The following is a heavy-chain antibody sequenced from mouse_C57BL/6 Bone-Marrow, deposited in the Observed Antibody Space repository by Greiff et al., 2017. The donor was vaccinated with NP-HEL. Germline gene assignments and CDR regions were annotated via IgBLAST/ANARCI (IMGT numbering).Heavy chain of an antibody. D-gene: IGHD2-4*01. CDR3: ASIYYDYDGFDY. Sequence: EVKLQESGPGLVKPSQSLSLTCSVTGYSITSGYYWNWIRQFPGNKLEWMGYISYDGSNNYNPSLKNRISITRDPSKNQFFLKLNSVTTEDTATYYCASIYYDYDGFDYWGQGTTLTVAS. V-gene: IGHV3-6*01. J-gene: IGHJ2*01. CDR1: GYSITSGYY. CDR2: ISYDGSN.